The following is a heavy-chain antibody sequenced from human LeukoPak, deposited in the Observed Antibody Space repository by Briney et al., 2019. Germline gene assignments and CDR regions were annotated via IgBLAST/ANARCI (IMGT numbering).Heavy chain of an antibody. Sequence: GGSLRLSCVASGFTFSDAWISWVRQAPGKGLEWVAVISYDGSNKYYADSVKGRFTISRDNSKNTLYLQMNSLRAEDTAVYYCARADSLHWGQGTLVTVSS. CDR2: ISYDGSNK. J-gene: IGHJ1*01. V-gene: IGHV3-30-3*01. CDR1: GFTFSDAW. D-gene: IGHD2-15*01. CDR3: ARADSLH.